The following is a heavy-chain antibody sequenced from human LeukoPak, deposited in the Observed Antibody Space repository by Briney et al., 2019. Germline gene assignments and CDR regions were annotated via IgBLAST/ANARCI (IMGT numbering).Heavy chain of an antibody. J-gene: IGHJ3*02. CDR2: IYYSGST. D-gene: IGHD6-6*01. Sequence: SETLSLTCTVSGGSISSSSYYWGWIRQPPGKGLEWIGSIYYSGSTYYNPSLKSRVTISVDTSKNQFSLKLSSVTAADTAVYYCARRYYSSSSFDIWGQGTMVTVSS. CDR1: GGSISSSSYY. CDR3: ARRYYSSSSFDI. V-gene: IGHV4-39*01.